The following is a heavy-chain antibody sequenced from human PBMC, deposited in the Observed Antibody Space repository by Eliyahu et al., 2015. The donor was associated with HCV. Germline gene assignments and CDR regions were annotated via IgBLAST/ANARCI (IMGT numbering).Heavy chain of an antibody. CDR3: ASAAFCGGDCYIY. Sequence: QVQLEQSGAEVKKPGAXAKVSCKASXXTFTGXXIHWVRQAPGQGLEWMGRINPNNGDTDYAQRFQGRVTMTRDTSISTAYMELSRLRSDDTAVYYCASAAFCGGDCYIYWGQGTLVTVSS. D-gene: IGHD2-21*01. CDR2: INPNNGDT. CDR1: XXTFTGXX. V-gene: IGHV1-2*06. J-gene: IGHJ4*02.